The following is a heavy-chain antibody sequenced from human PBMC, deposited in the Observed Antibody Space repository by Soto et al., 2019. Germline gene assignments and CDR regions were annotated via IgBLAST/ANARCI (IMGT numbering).Heavy chain of an antibody. CDR2: ISSSSSYI. V-gene: IGHV3-21*01. CDR3: ARESYDSSGHIRASYYSDMDV. Sequence: PGGSLRLSCAASGFTFSSYSMNWVRQAPGKGLEWVSSISSSSSYIYYADSVKGRFTISRDNAKNSLYLQMNSLRAEDTAVYYCARESYDSSGHIRASYYSDMDVFGIHTTLTVSS. CDR1: GFTFSSYS. D-gene: IGHD3-22*01. J-gene: IGHJ6*04.